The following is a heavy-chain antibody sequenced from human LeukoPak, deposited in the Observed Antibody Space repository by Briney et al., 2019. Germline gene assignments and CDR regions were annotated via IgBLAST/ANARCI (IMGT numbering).Heavy chain of an antibody. J-gene: IGHJ6*03. D-gene: IGHD3-10*01. Sequence: GASVKVSCKASGYTFSNYGISWVRQAPGQGLGWMAWISAYNGNTNYAQKFQGRVTMTTDTPTSTAYMELRSLRSDDTAVYYCARDLRPSDYYYYMDVWGKGTTVTVSS. V-gene: IGHV1-18*01. CDR3: ARDLRPSDYYYYMDV. CDR2: ISAYNGNT. CDR1: GYTFSNYG.